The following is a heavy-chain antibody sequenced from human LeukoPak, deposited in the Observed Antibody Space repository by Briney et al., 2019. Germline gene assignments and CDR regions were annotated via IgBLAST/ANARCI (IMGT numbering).Heavy chain of an antibody. CDR1: GGSFSGYY. V-gene: IGHV3-7*01. CDR2: IKQDGSEK. Sequence: ETLSLTCAVYGGSFSGYYWSWIRQAPGKGLEWVANIKQDGSEKYYVDSVKGRFTISRDNAKNSLYLQMNSLRAEDTAVYYCARGAMGVGATTFMFYWGQGTLVTVSS. CDR3: ARGAMGVGATTFMFY. D-gene: IGHD1-26*01. J-gene: IGHJ4*02.